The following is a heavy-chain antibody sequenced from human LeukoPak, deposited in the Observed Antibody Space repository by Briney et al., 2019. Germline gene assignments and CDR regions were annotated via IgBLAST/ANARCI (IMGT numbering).Heavy chain of an antibody. J-gene: IGHJ3*02. CDR3: ARRGTYDIDAFDI. V-gene: IGHV4-30-4*01. D-gene: IGHD3-9*01. CDR1: GGSISSGRYY. CDR2: IYYSGTT. Sequence: KPSETLSLTCTVSGGSISSGRYYWSWIRQPPGKGLEWIGYIYYSGTTYHNPSLKSRLTISVDTSKNQFSLKLSSVTAADTAVYYCARRGTYDIDAFDIWGQGTMVTVSS.